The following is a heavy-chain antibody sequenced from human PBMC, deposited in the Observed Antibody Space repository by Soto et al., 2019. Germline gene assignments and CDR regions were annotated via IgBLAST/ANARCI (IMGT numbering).Heavy chain of an antibody. J-gene: IGHJ4*02. CDR2: TGATGRTT. V-gene: IGHV3-23*01. CDR1: GFTFSIYA. Sequence: GGSLRLSCAASGFTFSIYAMTWVRQAPGKGLEWVSTTGATGRTTYYADSVKGRFTVSRDNSKNTLDLQMSSLRAEDTAVYYCATVHNTSRSFDYWGQGTLVTVSS. D-gene: IGHD1-20*01. CDR3: ATVHNTSRSFDY.